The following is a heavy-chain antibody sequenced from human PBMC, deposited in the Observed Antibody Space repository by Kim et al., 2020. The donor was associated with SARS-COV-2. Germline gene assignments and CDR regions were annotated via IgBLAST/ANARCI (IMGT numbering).Heavy chain of an antibody. CDR2: ISYDGNNY. D-gene: IGHD2-2*01. J-gene: IGHJ4*02. CDR3: TKNRFSGTFDGPLDY. V-gene: IGHV3-30*18. Sequence: GGSLRLSCVGSRFTFSSYGMHWVRQAPGKGLEWVAFISYDGNNYYYADSVKGRFIISRDNSKNTLFLQMSSLRPEDTALYYCTKNRFSGTFDGPLDYWGQGTMVTVSS. CDR1: RFTFSSYG.